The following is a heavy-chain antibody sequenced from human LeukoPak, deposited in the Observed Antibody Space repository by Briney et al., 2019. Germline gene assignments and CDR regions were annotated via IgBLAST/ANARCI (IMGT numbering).Heavy chain of an antibody. V-gene: IGHV1-69*04. CDR1: GGTFSSYA. J-gene: IGHJ6*02. Sequence: SVKVSCKASGGTFSSYAISWVRQAPGQGLEWMGRIIPIFGIANYAQKFQGRVTITADKSTSTAYMELSSLRSEDTAVYYCARDYSSSSGLGYYYYGMDVWGQGTTLTVSS. D-gene: IGHD6-6*01. CDR2: IIPIFGIA. CDR3: ARDYSSSSGLGYYYYGMDV.